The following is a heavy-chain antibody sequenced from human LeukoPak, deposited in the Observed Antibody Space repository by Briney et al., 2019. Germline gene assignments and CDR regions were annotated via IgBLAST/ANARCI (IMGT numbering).Heavy chain of an antibody. V-gene: IGHV4-39*07. CDR1: GGSISSSSYY. CDR3: ARDNWNYSAYYSYSMDV. CDR2: IYYSGST. D-gene: IGHD1-7*01. Sequence: NSSETLSLTCTVSGGSISSSSYYWGWIRQPPGKGLEWIGSIYYSGSTYYNPSLKSRVTISVDTSKNQFSLKLSSVTAADTAVYYCARDNWNYSAYYSYSMDVWGKGTTVTVSS. J-gene: IGHJ6*03.